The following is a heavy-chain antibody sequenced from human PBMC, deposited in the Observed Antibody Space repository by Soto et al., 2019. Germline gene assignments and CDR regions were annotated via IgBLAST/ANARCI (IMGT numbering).Heavy chain of an antibody. Sequence: EVQLLESGGGLVQPGGSLRLSCAASGFAFSNYAMHWVRQAPGKGLEWVSSISTSIDATYYADSVKGRFTISRDDSKNTMYLQMNRLRAEDSAVYYCAKDRTVAARHFDYWGQGTQVTVSS. V-gene: IGHV3-23*01. CDR1: GFAFSNYA. J-gene: IGHJ4*02. CDR3: AKDRTVAARHFDY. CDR2: ISTSIDAT. D-gene: IGHD6-6*01.